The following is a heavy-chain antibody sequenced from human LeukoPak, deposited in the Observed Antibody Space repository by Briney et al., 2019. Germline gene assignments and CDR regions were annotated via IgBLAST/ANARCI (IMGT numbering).Heavy chain of an antibody. CDR2: ISTSSSYI. D-gene: IGHD6-19*01. CDR1: GFTFSSYT. Sequence: GGSLRLSCTASGFTFSSYTMNWVRRAPGKGLEWVSSISTSSSYIYYADSVKGRFTISRDNAKNSLYLQMNSLRAEDTAVYYCTRAGWYHPFDYWGQGTLVTVSS. V-gene: IGHV3-21*06. J-gene: IGHJ4*02. CDR3: TRAGWYHPFDY.